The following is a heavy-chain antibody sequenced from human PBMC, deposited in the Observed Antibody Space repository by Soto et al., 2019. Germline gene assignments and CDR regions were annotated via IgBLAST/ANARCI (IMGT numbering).Heavy chain of an antibody. CDR2: ISWNSGSV. Sequence: GGSLRLSCAASGFNFDDYAMHWVRQAPGKGLEWVSGISWNSGSVGYADSVRGRFTISRDNANNSLYLQMDSLRAEDTALYYCAKDTTVSLYYFNSWGQGALVTVSS. D-gene: IGHD4-17*01. V-gene: IGHV3-9*01. J-gene: IGHJ4*02. CDR3: AKDTTVSLYYFNS. CDR1: GFNFDDYA.